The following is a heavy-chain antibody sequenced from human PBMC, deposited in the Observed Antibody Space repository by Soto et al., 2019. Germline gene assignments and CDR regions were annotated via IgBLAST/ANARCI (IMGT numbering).Heavy chain of an antibody. D-gene: IGHD2-21*01. Sequence: QVQLVQSGAEVKKPGASVKVSCKASGYTFTSYDINWVRQATGQGLEWMGWMNPNSGNTGYAQKFQGRVTMTRNTSIRTAYLERSRRRSVDTAVYYCARVGWDCGCCRCYSDYSGQGTLVTVSS. CDR1: GYTFTSYD. CDR3: ARVGWDCGCCRCYSDY. V-gene: IGHV1-8*01. J-gene: IGHJ4*02. CDR2: MNPNSGNT.